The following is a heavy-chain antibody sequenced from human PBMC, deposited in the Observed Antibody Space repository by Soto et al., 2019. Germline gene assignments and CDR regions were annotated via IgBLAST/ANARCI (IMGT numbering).Heavy chain of an antibody. CDR1: GYTFTSYY. J-gene: IGHJ6*02. CDR2: ITPSGGIT. V-gene: IGHV1-46*01. Sequence: GASVKVSCKASGYTFTSYYMHWVRQAPGQGLVWMGLITPSGGITSYAQKFQGRVTMTRDTSTSTVYMELSSLRSEDTAVYYCASRTKVPYYYYGMDVWGQGTTVTVSS. CDR3: ASRTKVPYYYYGMDV. D-gene: IGHD1-7*01.